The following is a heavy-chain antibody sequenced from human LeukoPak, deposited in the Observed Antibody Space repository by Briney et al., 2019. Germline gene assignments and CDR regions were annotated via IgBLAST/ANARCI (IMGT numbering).Heavy chain of an antibody. J-gene: IGHJ6*03. CDR1: GGTFSSYA. CDR3: ARDHNYDYVWGYYMDV. CDR2: IIPIFGTA. Sequence: ASVKVSRKASGGTFSSYAISWVRQAPGQGLEWMGRIIPIFGTANYAQKFQGRVTITTDESTSTAYMELSSLRSEDTAVYYCARDHNYDYVWGYYMDVWGKGTTVTVSS. D-gene: IGHD3-16*01. V-gene: IGHV1-69*05.